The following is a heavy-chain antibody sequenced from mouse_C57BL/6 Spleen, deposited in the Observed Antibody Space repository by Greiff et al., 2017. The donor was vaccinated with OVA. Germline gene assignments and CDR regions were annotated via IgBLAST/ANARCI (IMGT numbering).Heavy chain of an antibody. CDR2: IYPCSGST. V-gene: IGHV1-55*01. CDR1: CYTFTSYW. J-gene: IGHJ4*01. CDR3: ARWEIGYDENAMGY. Sequence: QVQLQQPGAELVKPGASVKMSCKASCYTFTSYWITWVKHRPGHGLEWIGAIYPCSGSTNYNEKFKRKATLTVDTSSSTAYMQLSSLTSEDSAVYYCARWEIGYDENAMGYWGQGTSVTVAS. D-gene: IGHD2-2*01.